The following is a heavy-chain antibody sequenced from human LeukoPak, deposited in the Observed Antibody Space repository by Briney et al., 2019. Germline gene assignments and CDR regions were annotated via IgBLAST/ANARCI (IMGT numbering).Heavy chain of an antibody. D-gene: IGHD7-27*01. CDR1: GVSVSSSSYY. CDR3: ASLGTLRS. V-gene: IGHV4-39*01. J-gene: IGHJ5*02. Sequence: SETLSLTCTVSGVSVSSSSYYWGWIRQPPGKGLEWIGSISYSGTNYNHPSLKSRVSISIDTSKNQFSVKLTSVTAADTAMYYCASLGTLRSWGQGTLVTVSS. CDR2: ISYSGTN.